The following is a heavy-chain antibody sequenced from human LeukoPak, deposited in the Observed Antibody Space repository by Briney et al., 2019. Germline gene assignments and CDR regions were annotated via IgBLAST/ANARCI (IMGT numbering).Heavy chain of an antibody. V-gene: IGHV1-69*13. D-gene: IGHD2/OR15-2a*01. CDR2: IIPIFGTA. CDR3: ARDRKSNWDAFDI. J-gene: IGHJ3*02. CDR1: GGTFSSYA. Sequence: SVKVSCKASGGTFSSYAISWVRQAPGQGLEWMGGIIPIFGTANYAQKFQGRVTITADESTSTAYMELSSLRSEDTAVYYCARDRKSNWDAFDIWGQGTMVTVSS.